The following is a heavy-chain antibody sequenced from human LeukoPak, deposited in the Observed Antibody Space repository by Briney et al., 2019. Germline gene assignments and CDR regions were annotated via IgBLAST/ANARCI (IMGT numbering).Heavy chain of an antibody. Sequence: GESLKISCKGSGYIFTSYWIGWVRQMPGKGLEWMGIIYPGDSDTRYSPSFQGQVTISADKSISTAYLQWSSLKGLDSSMFSCGRLRGAEGYYYYFDYWGQGTLVTVSS. CDR2: IYPGDSDT. CDR3: GRLRGAEGYYYYFDY. J-gene: IGHJ4*02. D-gene: IGHD3-22*01. CDR1: GYIFTSYW. V-gene: IGHV5-51*01.